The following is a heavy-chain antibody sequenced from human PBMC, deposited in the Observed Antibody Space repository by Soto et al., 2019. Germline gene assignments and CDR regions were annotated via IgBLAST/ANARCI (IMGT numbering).Heavy chain of an antibody. CDR3: VTFTLSGYDFHWFDS. V-gene: IGHV1-24*01. CDR1: GYTLTELS. D-gene: IGHD5-12*01. J-gene: IGHJ5*01. Sequence: VSVKVSCKVSGYTLTELSMHWVRQAPGKGLEWMGGFDPEDGETIYAQKFQGRVTMTEDTSTDTAYMELSSLRSEDTAVYYCVTFTLSGYDFHWFDSWGQGPLVTVSS. CDR2: FDPEDGET.